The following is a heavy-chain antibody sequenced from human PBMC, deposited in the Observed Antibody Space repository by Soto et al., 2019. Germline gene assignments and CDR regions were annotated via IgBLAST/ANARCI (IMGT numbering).Heavy chain of an antibody. D-gene: IGHD6-13*01. J-gene: IGHJ4*02. Sequence: SETLSLTCTVSGGSISSSYWSWIRQPPGKGLEWIGYIYDSGSTYYNSSLKSRVTMSVDTSKNQFSLKLSSVTAADTAVYYYAEQLIYWGQGTPVTVSS. V-gene: IGHV4-59*08. CDR1: GGSISSSY. CDR2: IYDSGST. CDR3: AEQLIY.